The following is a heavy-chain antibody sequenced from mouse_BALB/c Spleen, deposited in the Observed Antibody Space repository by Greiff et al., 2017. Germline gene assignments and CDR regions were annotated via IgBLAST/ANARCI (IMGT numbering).Heavy chain of an antibody. Sequence: EVQLQQSGPELVKPGASVKISCKASGYSFTGYYMHWVKQSHVKSLEWIGRINPYNGATSYNQNFKDKASLTVDKSSSTAYMELHSLTSEDSAVYYCARDLTGPWFAYWGQGTLVTVSA. V-gene: IGHV1-31*01. CDR1: GYSFTGYY. CDR2: INPYNGAT. CDR3: ARDLTGPWFAY. J-gene: IGHJ3*01. D-gene: IGHD4-1*01.